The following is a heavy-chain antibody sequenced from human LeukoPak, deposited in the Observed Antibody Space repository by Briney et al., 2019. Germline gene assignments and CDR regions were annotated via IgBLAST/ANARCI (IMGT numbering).Heavy chain of an antibody. J-gene: IGHJ4*02. D-gene: IGHD3-22*01. CDR3: AKDHRGYYDSVIDVDF. CDR1: GFTFSNYA. Sequence: GGSLRLSCAASGFTFSNYAMTWVRQAPGKGLEWVSAVSGSGVTTYYADSVKGRLTVSRDNSKKTLYMQMNSLRAEDTAIYYCAKDHRGYYDSVIDVDFWGQGTLVTVSS. V-gene: IGHV3-23*01. CDR2: VSGSGVTT.